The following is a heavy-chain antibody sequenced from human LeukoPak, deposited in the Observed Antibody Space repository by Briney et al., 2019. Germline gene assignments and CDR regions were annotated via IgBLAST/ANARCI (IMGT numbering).Heavy chain of an antibody. CDR1: GITLNNYG. D-gene: IGHD3-10*01. J-gene: IGHJ6*02. Sequence: GGSLRLSCAVSGITLNNYGMSWVRQAPGKGLEWVSAISGSGGSTYYADSVKGRFTISRDNSKNTLYLQMNSLRAEDTAVYYCAKRWYYGSGYGMDVWGQGTTVTVSS. CDR3: AKRWYYGSGYGMDV. CDR2: ISGSGGST. V-gene: IGHV3-23*01.